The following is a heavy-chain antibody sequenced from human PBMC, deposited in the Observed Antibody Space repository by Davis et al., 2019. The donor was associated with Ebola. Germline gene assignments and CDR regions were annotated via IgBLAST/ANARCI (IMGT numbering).Heavy chain of an antibody. CDR3: ARGPTVQGLDI. CDR2: IYYSGST. CDR1: GGSISSYY. V-gene: IGHV4-59*12. Sequence: SETLSLTCTVSGGSISSYYWSWIRQPPGKGLEWIGYIYYSGSTNYNPSLKSRVTISVDTSKNQFSLKLSSVTAADTAVYYCARGPTVQGLDIWGQGTMVTVSS. J-gene: IGHJ3*02. D-gene: IGHD3-10*01.